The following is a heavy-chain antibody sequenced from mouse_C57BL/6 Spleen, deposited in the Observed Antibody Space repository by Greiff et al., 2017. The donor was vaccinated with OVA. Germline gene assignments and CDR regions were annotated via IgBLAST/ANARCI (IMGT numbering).Heavy chain of an antibody. V-gene: IGHV1-64*01. Sequence: QVQLQQPGAELVKPGASVKLSCKASGYTFTSYWMHWVKQRPGQGLEWIGMIHPNSGSTNYNEKFKSKATLTVEKSSSTAYMQLSSLTSEDSAVYYCARLYDGYSYYAMDYWGQGTSVTVSS. D-gene: IGHD2-3*01. CDR1: GYTFTSYW. CDR3: ARLYDGYSYYAMDY. CDR2: IHPNSGST. J-gene: IGHJ4*01.